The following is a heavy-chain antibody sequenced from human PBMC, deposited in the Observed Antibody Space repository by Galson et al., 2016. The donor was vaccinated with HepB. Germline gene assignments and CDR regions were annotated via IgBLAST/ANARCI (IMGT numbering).Heavy chain of an antibody. V-gene: IGHV1-8*01. CDR2: MNPHSGNT. CDR1: GYTFTSQD. CDR3: AARPPRGAYVNN. J-gene: IGHJ4*02. Sequence: SVKVSCKASGYTFTSQDVNWVRQATGQGLEWMGWMNPHSGNTGYAQKFQGRVTMTRNTSINTAYMELSGLTSEDTAVYYCAARPPRGAYVNNWGQGTLVTVSS. D-gene: IGHD4-17*01.